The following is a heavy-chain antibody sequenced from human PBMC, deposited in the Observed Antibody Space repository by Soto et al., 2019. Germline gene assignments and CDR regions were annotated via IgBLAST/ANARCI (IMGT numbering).Heavy chain of an antibody. J-gene: IGHJ6*04. Sequence: GGSLRLSCTASGFTFGDYAMSWVRQAPGKGLEWVGFIRSKAYGGTTEYAASVKGRFTISRDDSKSSAYLQMNSLKTEDTAVYYWTGRVPRYYYYYCMDVWGKGTTVTVSS. D-gene: IGHD1-26*01. CDR2: IRSKAYGGTT. CDR3: TGRVPRYYYYYCMDV. CDR1: GFTFGDYA. V-gene: IGHV3-49*04.